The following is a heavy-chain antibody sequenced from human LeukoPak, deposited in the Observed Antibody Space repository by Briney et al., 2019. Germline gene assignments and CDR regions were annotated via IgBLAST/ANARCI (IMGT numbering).Heavy chain of an antibody. J-gene: IGHJ5*02. CDR1: GFSFSSYW. CDR3: ARGPHTRRIVVVPAAVYDP. CDR2: INSDVYSI. Sequence: PGRSLRLSCAAYGFSFSSYWMHCVRPPPGKWLVWVSRINSDVYSIHYADSVKGRFTISRDNAKNTLYLQMNSLGTEDTAVYYCARGPHTRRIVVVPAAVYDPWGQGTLVTVSS. V-gene: IGHV3-74*01. D-gene: IGHD2-2*01.